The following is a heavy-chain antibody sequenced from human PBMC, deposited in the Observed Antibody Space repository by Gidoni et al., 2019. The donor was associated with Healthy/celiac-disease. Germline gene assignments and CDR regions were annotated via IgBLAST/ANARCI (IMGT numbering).Heavy chain of an antibody. CDR2: MSGSGGST. J-gene: IGHJ4*02. CDR1: VFTFSSYA. Sequence: EVQMLESGGGLVQPGGSLRLSCAASVFTFSSYAMSWVRQAPGKGLEWVSVMSGSGGSTYYADSVKGRFTISRDNSKNTLFLQMNSLRAEDTAVYYCAKSGSSSGAWDYWGQGTLVTVSS. CDR3: AKSGSSSGAWDY. D-gene: IGHD6-6*01. V-gene: IGHV3-23*01.